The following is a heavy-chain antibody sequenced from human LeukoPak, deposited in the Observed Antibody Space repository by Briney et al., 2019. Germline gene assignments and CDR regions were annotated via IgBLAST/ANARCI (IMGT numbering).Heavy chain of an antibody. V-gene: IGHV1-18*01. CDR1: GYTFTSYG. CDR2: ISAYNGNT. CDR3: ARFKAYYDFWSGPLNWFDP. D-gene: IGHD3-3*01. J-gene: IGHJ5*02. Sequence: ASVKVSCKASGYTFTSYGISWVRQAPGQGLEWMGWISAYNGNTNYAQKLQGRVTMTTDTSTSTAYMELRSLRSDDTAVYYCARFKAYYDFWSGPLNWFDPWGQGTLVTVSS.